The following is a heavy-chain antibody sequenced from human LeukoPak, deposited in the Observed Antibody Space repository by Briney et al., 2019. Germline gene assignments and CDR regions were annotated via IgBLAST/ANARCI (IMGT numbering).Heavy chain of an antibody. Sequence: PSETLSLTCTVSGGSISSYYWSWIRQPPGKGLEWIGYIYYSGSTNHNPSLKSRVTISVDTSKNQFSLKLSSVTAADTAVYYCARSPYYYDSSGYYDYWGQGTLVTVSS. V-gene: IGHV4-59*01. J-gene: IGHJ4*02. CDR3: ARSPYYYDSSGYYDY. CDR1: GGSISSYY. D-gene: IGHD3-22*01. CDR2: IYYSGST.